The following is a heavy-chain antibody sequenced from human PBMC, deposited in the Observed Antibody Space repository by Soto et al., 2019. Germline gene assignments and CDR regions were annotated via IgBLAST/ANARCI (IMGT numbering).Heavy chain of an antibody. CDR3: ARPLWFGEVIRDAFDI. D-gene: IGHD3-10*01. Sequence: PGESLKISCKGSGYSFSSYWIGWVRQMPGKGLEWMGIIYPGDSDTRYYPAFQGQVTISADKSINTAYLQWSSLKASDTATYYCARPLWFGEVIRDAFDIWGQGTMVTVSS. V-gene: IGHV5-51*01. CDR2: IYPGDSDT. CDR1: GYSFSSYW. J-gene: IGHJ3*02.